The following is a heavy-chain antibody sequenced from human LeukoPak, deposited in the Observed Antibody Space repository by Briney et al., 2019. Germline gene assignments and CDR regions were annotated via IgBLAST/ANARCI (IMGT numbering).Heavy chain of an antibody. D-gene: IGHD3-9*01. CDR3: ARDAYDILTGYYSGFDY. J-gene: IGHJ4*02. V-gene: IGHV4-59*01. CDR2: IYYSGST. CDR1: GGSISSYY. Sequence: SETLCLTCTVSGGSISSYYWSWIRQPPGKGLEWIGYIYYSGSTNYNPSLKSRVTISVDTSKNQFSLKRSSVTAADTAVYYCARDAYDILTGYYSGFDYWGQGTLVTVSS.